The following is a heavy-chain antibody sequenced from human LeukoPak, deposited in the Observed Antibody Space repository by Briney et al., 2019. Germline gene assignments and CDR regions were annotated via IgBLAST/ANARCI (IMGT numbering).Heavy chain of an antibody. CDR2: ISAYNGNT. J-gene: IGHJ4*02. V-gene: IGHV1-18*01. Sequence: GASVTVSCKASGYTFTSYGISWVRQAPGQGLEWMGWISAYNGNTNYAQKLQGRVTMTTDPSTSTAYMDLRSLRSDDTAVYYCARDLYGGTSATFDYWGQGTLVTVSS. CDR1: GYTFTSYG. CDR3: ARDLYGGTSATFDY. D-gene: IGHD4-23*01.